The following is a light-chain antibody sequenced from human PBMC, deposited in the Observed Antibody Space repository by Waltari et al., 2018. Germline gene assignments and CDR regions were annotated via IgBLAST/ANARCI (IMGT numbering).Light chain of an antibody. CDR3: ASRDTSGNDPQVV. CDR2: GVN. J-gene: IGLJ2*01. CDR1: SLRHLY. Sequence: SSALTLDPAVSVSLAQTVRLTRPGSSLRHLYARWYPLPPGRAPVLVFHGVNNRPSGIPDRVAGSISGNTATLTITGAQAEDEAEYYCASRDTSGNDPQVVFGGGTKLTVL. V-gene: IGLV3-19*01.